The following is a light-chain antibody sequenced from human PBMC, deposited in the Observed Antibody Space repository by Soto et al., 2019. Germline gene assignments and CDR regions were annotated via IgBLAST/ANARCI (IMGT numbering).Light chain of an antibody. J-gene: IGLJ1*01. CDR1: SSDVGGYNY. V-gene: IGLV2-14*03. Sequence: QSALTQPASVSGSPGQSITISCTGNSSDVGGYNYVSWYQQHPGKAPKLLINDVSNRPSGISDRFSGSKSGNTASLTISGLQAEDEADYYCSSYTSSTTNVFGTGTKVTVL. CDR2: DVS. CDR3: SSYTSSTTNV.